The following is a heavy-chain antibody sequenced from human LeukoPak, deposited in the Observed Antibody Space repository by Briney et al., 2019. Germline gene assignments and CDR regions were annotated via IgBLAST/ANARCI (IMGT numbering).Heavy chain of an antibody. CDR2: IYYSGST. CDR3: ARDGGYCSSTSCYDLTFWFDP. D-gene: IGHD2-2*01. V-gene: IGHV4-39*07. J-gene: IGHJ5*02. CDR1: GGSISSSSYY. Sequence: SETLSLTCTVSGGSISSSSYYWGWIRQPPGKGLEWIGSIYYSGSTYYNPSLKSRVTKSVDTSKNQFSLKLSSVTAADTAVYYCARDGGYCSSTSCYDLTFWFDPWGQGTLVTVSS.